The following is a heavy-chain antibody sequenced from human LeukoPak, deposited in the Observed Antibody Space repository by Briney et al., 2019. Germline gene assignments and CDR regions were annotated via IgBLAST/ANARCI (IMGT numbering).Heavy chain of an antibody. CDR1: GFTFSSYW. Sequence: GGSLRLSCSASGFTFSSYWMSWVRRAPGKGLEWVANIKQGGSEKDYVDSVKGRFTISRDNAKNTLYVQVSSLRAEDTAVYYCARLYGPAYYYYYMDVWGKGTTVTVSS. V-gene: IGHV3-7*01. J-gene: IGHJ6*03. D-gene: IGHD3-10*01. CDR2: IKQGGSEK. CDR3: ARLYGPAYYYYYMDV.